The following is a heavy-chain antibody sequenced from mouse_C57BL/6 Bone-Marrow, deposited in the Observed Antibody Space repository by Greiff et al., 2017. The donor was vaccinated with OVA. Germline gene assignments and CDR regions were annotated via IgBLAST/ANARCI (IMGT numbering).Heavy chain of an antibody. D-gene: IGHD2-1*01. CDR1: GYAFTNYL. CDR3: ARYGNYLDY. Sequence: ESGAELVRPGTSVKVSCKASGYAFTNYLIEWVKQRPGQGLEWIGVINPGSGGTNYNEKFKGKATLTADKSSSTAYMQLSSLTSEDSAVYFCARYGNYLDYWGQGTTLTVSS. CDR2: INPGSGGT. J-gene: IGHJ2*01. V-gene: IGHV1-54*01.